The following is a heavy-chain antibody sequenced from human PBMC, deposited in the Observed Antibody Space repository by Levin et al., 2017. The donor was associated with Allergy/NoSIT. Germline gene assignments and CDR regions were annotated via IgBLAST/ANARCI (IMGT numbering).Heavy chain of an antibody. CDR2: ISYDGSNK. CDR1: GFTFSSYA. CDR3: ARSDYDFWSGYDSPYYFDY. D-gene: IGHD3-3*01. Sequence: LSLTCAASGFTFSSYAMHWVRQAPGKGLEWVAVISYDGSNKYYADSVKGRFTISRDNSKNTLYLQMNSLRAEDTAVYYCARSDYDFWSGYDSPYYFDYWGQGTLVTVSS. J-gene: IGHJ4*02. V-gene: IGHV3-30*04.